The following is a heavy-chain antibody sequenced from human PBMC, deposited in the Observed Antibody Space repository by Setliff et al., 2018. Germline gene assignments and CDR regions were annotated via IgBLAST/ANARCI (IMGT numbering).Heavy chain of an antibody. Sequence: GASVKVSCKASGYTFTSYAMNWVRQAPGQGLEWMGWINAGNGNIRYSQNFQGRVTITRDTSASTAYMELSSLRSEETAVYYCARVPVVGATKLYWFDPWGQGTLVTVSS. D-gene: IGHD1-26*01. CDR1: GYTFTSYA. CDR2: INAGNGNI. V-gene: IGHV1-3*01. J-gene: IGHJ5*02. CDR3: ARVPVVGATKLYWFDP.